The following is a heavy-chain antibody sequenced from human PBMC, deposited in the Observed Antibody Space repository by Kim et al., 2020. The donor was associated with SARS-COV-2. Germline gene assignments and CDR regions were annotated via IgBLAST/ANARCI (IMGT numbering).Heavy chain of an antibody. CDR3: AKDIWLLWFVENSGMDV. Sequence: SLKARFTISRHNAKNSLYLQMNSLRAEDTALYYCAKDIWLLWFVENSGMDVWGQGTTVTVSS. D-gene: IGHD3-10*01. V-gene: IGHV3-9*01. J-gene: IGHJ6*02.